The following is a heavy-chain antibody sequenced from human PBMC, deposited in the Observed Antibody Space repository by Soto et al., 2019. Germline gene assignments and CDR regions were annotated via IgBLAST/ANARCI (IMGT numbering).Heavy chain of an antibody. CDR3: ARGPTLRFLEWFHWFDP. CDR2: INHSGST. CDR1: GGSFSGYY. Sequence: SETLSLTCAVYGGSFSGYYWSWIRQPPGKGLEWIGEINHSGSTNYNPSLKSRVTISVDTSKNQFSLKLSSVTAADMAVYYCARGPTLRFLEWFHWFDPWGQGTLVTVSS. V-gene: IGHV4-34*01. D-gene: IGHD3-3*01. J-gene: IGHJ5*02.